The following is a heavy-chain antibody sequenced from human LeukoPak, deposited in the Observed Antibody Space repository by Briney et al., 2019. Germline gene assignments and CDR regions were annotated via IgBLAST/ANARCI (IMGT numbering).Heavy chain of an antibody. V-gene: IGHV4-34*01. Sequence: PSETLSLTCAVYGGSFSGYYWSWIRQPPGKGLEWIGEINHSGSTNYNPSRKSGVTISVDTSKNQFSLKLSSVTAADTAVYYCARTATRELKEGGTYYFDYWGQGTLVTVSS. J-gene: IGHJ4*02. CDR1: GGSFSGYY. D-gene: IGHD1-26*01. CDR2: INHSGST. CDR3: ARTATRELKEGGTYYFDY.